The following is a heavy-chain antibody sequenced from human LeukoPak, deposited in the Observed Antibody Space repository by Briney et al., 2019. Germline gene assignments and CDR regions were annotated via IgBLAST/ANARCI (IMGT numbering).Heavy chain of an antibody. V-gene: IGHV1-46*01. Sequence: GASVKVSCKASGYTFTSYYMHWVRQAPGQGLEWMGIINPSGGSTSYAQKFQGRVTMTRDMSTSTVYMELSRLRSEDTAVYYCAGGGIAAAGTGHYYYYMDVWGKGTTVTVSS. CDR3: AGGGIAAAGTGHYYYYMDV. CDR2: INPSGGST. D-gene: IGHD6-13*01. CDR1: GYTFTSYY. J-gene: IGHJ6*03.